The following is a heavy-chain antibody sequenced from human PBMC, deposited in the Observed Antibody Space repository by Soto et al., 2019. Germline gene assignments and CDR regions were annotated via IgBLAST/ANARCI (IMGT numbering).Heavy chain of an antibody. CDR1: GGTFSSYA. Sequence: GASVKVSCKASGGTFSSYAISWVRQAPGQGLEWMGGIIPIFGTANYAQKFQGRVTITADESTSTAYMELSSLRSEDTAVYYCARGSAGGYCSSTSCYEPIFDYWGQGTLVTVSS. CDR2: IIPIFGTA. CDR3: ARGSAGGYCSSTSCYEPIFDY. J-gene: IGHJ4*02. D-gene: IGHD2-2*01. V-gene: IGHV1-69*13.